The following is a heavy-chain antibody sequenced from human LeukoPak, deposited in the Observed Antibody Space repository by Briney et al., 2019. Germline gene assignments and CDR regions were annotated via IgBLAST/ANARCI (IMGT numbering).Heavy chain of an antibody. CDR2: ISYDGSNK. CDR1: GFTFSSYA. CDR3: ARENDQGFDY. V-gene: IGHV3-30-3*01. Sequence: GGSLRLSCAASGFTFSSYAMHWVRQAPGKGLEWVAVISYDGSNKYYADSVKGRFTISRDNAKNSLYLQMNSLRAEDTAVYYCARENDQGFDYWGQRTLVTVSS. J-gene: IGHJ4*02. D-gene: IGHD3-16*01.